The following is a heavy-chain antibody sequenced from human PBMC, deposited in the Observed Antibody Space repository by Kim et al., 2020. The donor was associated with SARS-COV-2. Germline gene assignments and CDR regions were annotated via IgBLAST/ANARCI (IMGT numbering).Heavy chain of an antibody. J-gene: IGHJ3*02. D-gene: IGHD6-19*01. CDR3: ASRLKTSSGWLDDAFDI. CDR2: IIPIFGTA. CDR1: GGTFSSYA. Sequence: SVKVSCKASGGTFSSYAISWVRQAPGQGLEWMGGIIPIFGTANYAQKFQGRVTITADESTSTAYMELSSLRSEDTAVYYCASRLKTSSGWLDDAFDIWGQGTMVTVSS. V-gene: IGHV1-69*13.